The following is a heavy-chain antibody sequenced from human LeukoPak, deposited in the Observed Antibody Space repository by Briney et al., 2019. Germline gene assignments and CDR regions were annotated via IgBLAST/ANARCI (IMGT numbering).Heavy chain of an antibody. J-gene: IGHJ3*02. D-gene: IGHD3-9*01. Sequence: SETLSLTCTVSGGSLSSYYWSWIRQPPGKGLEWIGYIYYSGSTNYNPSLKSRVTISVDTSKNQFSLKLSSVTAADTAVYYCASPKLRYFDWLPPAFDIWGQGTMVTVSS. CDR1: GGSLSSYY. CDR3: ASPKLRYFDWLPPAFDI. CDR2: IYYSGST. V-gene: IGHV4-59*01.